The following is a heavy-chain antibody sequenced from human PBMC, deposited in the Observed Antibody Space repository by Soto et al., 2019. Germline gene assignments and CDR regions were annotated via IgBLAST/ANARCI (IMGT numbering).Heavy chain of an antibody. V-gene: IGHV1-69*13. J-gene: IGHJ6*02. CDR2: IIPIFGTA. CDR1: RGTFSSYA. CDR3: AREGGYSYGSPPYGMDV. Sequence: SVKVCFKASRGTFSSYAISWVRQAPGQGLEWMGGIIPIFGTANYAQKFQGRVTITAGESTSTAYMELSSLRSEDTAVYYCAREGGYSYGSPPYGMDVWGQGTTVTVSS. D-gene: IGHD5-18*01.